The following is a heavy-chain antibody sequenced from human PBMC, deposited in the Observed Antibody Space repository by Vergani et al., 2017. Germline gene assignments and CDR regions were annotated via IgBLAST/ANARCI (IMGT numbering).Heavy chain of an antibody. CDR2: IIPIFGTA. V-gene: IGHV1-69*12. J-gene: IGHJ5*02. D-gene: IGHD2-15*01. CDR3: AGGPQECSGGSCYSPFDP. Sequence: QVQLVQSGAEVKKPGSSVKVSCKASGGTFSSYAISWVRQAPGQGLEWMGGIIPIFGTANYAQKFQGRATITADESTSTAYMELSSLRSEDTAVYYCAGGPQECSGGSCYSPFDPWGQGTLVTVSS. CDR1: GGTFSSYA.